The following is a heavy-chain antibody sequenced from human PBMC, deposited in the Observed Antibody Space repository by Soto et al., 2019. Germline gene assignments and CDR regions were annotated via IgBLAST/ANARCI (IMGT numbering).Heavy chain of an antibody. CDR1: GFTFRSSG. CDR2: IWFDGSKK. J-gene: IGHJ6*02. CDR3: ARDRLVPYGYGMDV. D-gene: IGHD2-2*01. Sequence: QMQLVESGGGVVQPGRSLRLSCAASGFTFRSSGIHWVRQPPGKGLEWVALIWFDGSKKYYVDSVKGRFAVSRDNSKNTLYLQMNSLRVEDTAVYYCARDRLVPYGYGMDVWGQGTTVTVSS. V-gene: IGHV3-33*01.